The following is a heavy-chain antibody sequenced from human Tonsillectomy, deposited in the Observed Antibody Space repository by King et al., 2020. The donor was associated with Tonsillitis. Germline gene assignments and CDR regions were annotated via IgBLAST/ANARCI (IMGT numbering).Heavy chain of an antibody. D-gene: IGHD6-13*01. V-gene: IGHV4-34*01. CDR2: INHSGSI. Sequence: VQLPQWGAGLLKPSETLSLTCAVYGGSFSGYYWSWIRQPPGKGLEWIGEINHSGSINYNPSLKSPVTISVDTSRNQFSLKLKSVTAADTAVYYCARVVGFSSSSWYQGWFDTWGQGILVTVSS. J-gene: IGHJ5*02. CDR3: ARVVGFSSSSWYQGWFDT. CDR1: GGSFSGYY.